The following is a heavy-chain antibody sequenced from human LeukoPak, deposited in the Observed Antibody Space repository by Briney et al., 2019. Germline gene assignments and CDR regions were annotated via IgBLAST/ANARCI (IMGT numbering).Heavy chain of an antibody. CDR3: AGERPSSSWYDF. Sequence: GGSLRLSCAASEFTFSTYLMSWVRQAPGKGLEWVANIKQDGSEKYYADSVRGRFTISRDDGKKSLYLQMNSLRVEDTAVYYCAGERPSSSWYDFWGQGTLVTVSS. D-gene: IGHD6-13*01. CDR2: IKQDGSEK. J-gene: IGHJ5*01. CDR1: EFTFSTYL. V-gene: IGHV3-7*01.